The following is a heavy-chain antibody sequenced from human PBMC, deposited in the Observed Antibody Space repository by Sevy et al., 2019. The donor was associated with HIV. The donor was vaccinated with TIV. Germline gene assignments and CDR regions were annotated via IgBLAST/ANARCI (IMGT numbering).Heavy chain of an antibody. CDR3: ARHTGFMLDS. D-gene: IGHD3-9*01. V-gene: IGHV1-2*02. Sequence: ASVKVSCKTSGFPLTGHHMHWVRQAPGHGLEWMGWINSKSGGTNYAQQFQGRVIMTRDTSFSTISMDLTGLKSDDTAISYCARHTGFMLDSWGQGTLITVSS. CDR1: GFPLTGHH. J-gene: IGHJ4*02. CDR2: INSKSGGT.